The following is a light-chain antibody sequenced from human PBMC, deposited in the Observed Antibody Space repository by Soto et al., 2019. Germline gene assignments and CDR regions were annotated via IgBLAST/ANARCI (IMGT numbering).Light chain of an antibody. V-gene: IGKV1-39*01. CDR3: QQSYSTPWT. Sequence: DIQMTQSPSSLSASVGDRVPITCRASQSISSYLNWYQQKPGKAPKLLIYAASSLHSGIPARFSGSGSGTDFTLTISSLQPEDFATYYCQQSYSTPWTFGQGTKVDIK. CDR2: AAS. J-gene: IGKJ1*01. CDR1: QSISSY.